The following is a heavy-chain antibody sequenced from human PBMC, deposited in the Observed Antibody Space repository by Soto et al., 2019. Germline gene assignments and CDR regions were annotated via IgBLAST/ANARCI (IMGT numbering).Heavy chain of an antibody. CDR2: IIPIFGTA. J-gene: IGHJ4*02. CDR1: GGTFSSYA. CDR3: ARDRDDSGSKFDY. D-gene: IGHD3-3*01. V-gene: IGHV1-69*13. Sequence: SVKVSCKASGGTFSSYAISWVRQAPGQGLEWMGGIIPIFGTANYAQKFQGRVTITADESTSTAYMELSSLRSEDTAVYYCARDRDDSGSKFDYWGQGTLVTVSS.